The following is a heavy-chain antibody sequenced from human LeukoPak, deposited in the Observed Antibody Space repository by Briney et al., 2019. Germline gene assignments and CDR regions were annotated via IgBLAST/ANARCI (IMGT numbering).Heavy chain of an antibody. Sequence: GGSLRLSCAASGFTFTNHWMSWVRQAPGKGLEWVSAISGSGGSTYYADSVKGRFTISRDNSKNTLYLQMNSLRAEDTAVYYCAKSPDRYCTNGVCSPHFDYWGQGTLVTVSS. CDR3: AKSPDRYCTNGVCSPHFDY. CDR1: GFTFTNHW. V-gene: IGHV3-23*01. J-gene: IGHJ4*02. CDR2: ISGSGGST. D-gene: IGHD2-8*01.